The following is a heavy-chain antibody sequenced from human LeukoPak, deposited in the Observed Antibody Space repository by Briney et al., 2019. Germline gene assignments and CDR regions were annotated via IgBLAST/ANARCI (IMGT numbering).Heavy chain of an antibody. CDR1: GFTFSSYA. J-gene: IGHJ4*02. CDR2: ISGSGGST. D-gene: IGHD3-9*01. Sequence: GGSLRLSCAASGFTFSSYAMSWVRQAPGKGLEWVSAISGSGGSTYYADSVKGRFTISRDNSKNTLYLQMSSLRAEDTAVYYCAKDFDWLSHFDYWGQGTLVTVSS. V-gene: IGHV3-23*01. CDR3: AKDFDWLSHFDY.